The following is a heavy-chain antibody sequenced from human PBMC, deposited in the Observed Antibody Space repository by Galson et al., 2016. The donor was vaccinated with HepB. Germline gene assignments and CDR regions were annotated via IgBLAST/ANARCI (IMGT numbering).Heavy chain of an antibody. CDR3: SRNSYDKSGYYNGFDS. CDR2: ITTSGYI. Sequence: SLRLSCAASGFSFSTYSVNWVRQAPGKGLEWVSCITTSGYIYYADSVKGRFTTSRDDAKNSLYLQMNSLRVEDTAVYYCSRNSYDKSGYYNGFDSWGQGTLVTVSA. V-gene: IGHV3-21*01. J-gene: IGHJ4*02. D-gene: IGHD3-22*01. CDR1: GFSFSTYS.